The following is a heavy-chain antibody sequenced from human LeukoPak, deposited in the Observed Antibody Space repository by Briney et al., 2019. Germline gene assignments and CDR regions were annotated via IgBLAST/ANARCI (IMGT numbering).Heavy chain of an antibody. V-gene: IGHV4-39*01. CDR2: IYYSGSA. Sequence: SETLSLTCTVSGGSISSSSYYWGWIRQPPGKGLEWIGNIYYSGSAYYNPSLKSRVTISVDTSNNQFSLKLSSVTAADTAVYYCARPYCSGGSCYSVIYMDIWGKGTTVTVS. CDR1: GGSISSSSYY. D-gene: IGHD2-15*01. J-gene: IGHJ6*03. CDR3: ARPYCSGGSCYSVIYMDI.